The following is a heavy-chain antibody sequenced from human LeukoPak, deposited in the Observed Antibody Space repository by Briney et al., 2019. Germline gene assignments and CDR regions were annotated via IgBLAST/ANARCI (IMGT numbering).Heavy chain of an antibody. V-gene: IGHV4-30-4*01. J-gene: IGHJ4*02. CDR1: GGSISSVDYY. CDR3: ARVGGSGSGWYEDY. D-gene: IGHD6-19*01. Sequence: PSQNLSLTCTVSGGSISSVDYYWSWIRQPPGKGLEWIGYIYYSGSTYYNPSLKSRVTISVDTPKNQFSLKLSSVTAADTAVYYCARVGGSGSGWYEDYWGQGTLVTVSS. CDR2: IYYSGST.